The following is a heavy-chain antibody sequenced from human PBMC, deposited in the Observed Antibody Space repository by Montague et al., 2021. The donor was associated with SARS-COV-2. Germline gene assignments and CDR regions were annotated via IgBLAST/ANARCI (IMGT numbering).Heavy chain of an antibody. D-gene: IGHD3-22*01. V-gene: IGHV4-39*07. CDR2: IYYTGST. CDR1: GGSISSSSYY. CDR3: ARDTRIAMLVVVTRYGLDV. Sequence: SETLSLTCTVSGGSISSSSYYWGWIRQPPGKGLEWIGSIYYTGSTYYNLSLKSRVTISVDTSKNQFSLKLSSVTAADTAVYYCARDTRIAMLVVVTRYGLDVWGQGTTVTVSS. J-gene: IGHJ6*02.